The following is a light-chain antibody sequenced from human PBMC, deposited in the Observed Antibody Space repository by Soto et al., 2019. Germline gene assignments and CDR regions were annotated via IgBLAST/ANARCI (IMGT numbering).Light chain of an antibody. J-gene: IGKJ5*01. CDR3: QQHNTWPIT. V-gene: IGKV3-11*01. CDR2: DAS. Sequence: EIVLTQSPATLAVAPGERSSLSCRASQSVDTNLVWYQQKPGQAPRLLIYDASNRATGIPARFSGSGSGTDFTLTISSLEPQDFAVYSCQQHNTWPITFGQGTRLEIK. CDR1: QSVDTN.